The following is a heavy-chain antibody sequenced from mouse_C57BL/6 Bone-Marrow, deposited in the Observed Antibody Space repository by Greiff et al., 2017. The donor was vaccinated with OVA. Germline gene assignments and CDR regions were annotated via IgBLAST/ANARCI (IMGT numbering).Heavy chain of an antibody. CDR2: TFYSGIT. CDR3: ARVNFYWYFDV. Sequence: EVQLVESGPSLVRPSQTLSLTCTVTGFSINSDCYWIWIRQFPGNKLEYIGYTFYSGITYYNPSLESRTYITRDTSNNQFSLKLSTVTAEDTATYYCARVNFYWYFDVWGTGTTVTVSS. D-gene: IGHD4-1*02. CDR1: GFSINSDCY. J-gene: IGHJ1*03. V-gene: IGHV3-3*01.